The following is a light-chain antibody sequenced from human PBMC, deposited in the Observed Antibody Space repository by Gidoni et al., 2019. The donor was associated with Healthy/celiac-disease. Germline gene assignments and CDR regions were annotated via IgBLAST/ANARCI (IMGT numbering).Light chain of an antibody. Sequence: DIQITQSPSSLSASVGDRVTITCRASQSISSYLNWYQQKPGKAPKLLIYAASSLQSGVPSRVSGSGSGTDFTITISSLQPEDCATYYCQQSYSTLLFTFGPXTKVDIK. CDR1: QSISSY. V-gene: IGKV1-39*01. CDR2: AAS. J-gene: IGKJ3*01. CDR3: QQSYSTLLFT.